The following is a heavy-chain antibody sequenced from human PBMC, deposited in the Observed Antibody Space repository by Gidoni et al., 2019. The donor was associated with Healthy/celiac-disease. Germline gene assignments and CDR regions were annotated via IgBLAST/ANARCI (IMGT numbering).Heavy chain of an antibody. CDR2: ISSRGSTI. CDR3: ARDISRRDRDYSNPRSIDY. CDR1: GFTFSDYY. D-gene: IGHD4-4*01. Sequence: QVQLVESGGGLVKPGGSLSLSCAASGFTFSDYYMSWIRQAPGKGLEWVSYISSRGSTIYYADSVKGRFTISRDNAKNSLYLQMNSLRAEDTAVYYCARDISRRDRDYSNPRSIDYWGQGTLVTVSS. J-gene: IGHJ4*02. V-gene: IGHV3-11*01.